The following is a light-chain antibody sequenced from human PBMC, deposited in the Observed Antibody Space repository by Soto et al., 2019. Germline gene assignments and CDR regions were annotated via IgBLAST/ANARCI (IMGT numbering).Light chain of an antibody. CDR3: QQSFDTPFT. V-gene: IGKV1-39*01. J-gene: IGKJ2*01. CDR1: QSFSSF. Sequence: DIQMTQSPASLSASVGDRVTITCRASQSFSSFLNWYQQKPGEAPKFLIYATSSVQSDVPSRFSGSGSGTDFTLTINSLQPEDFATYFCQQSFDTPFTFGQGTKLEIK. CDR2: ATS.